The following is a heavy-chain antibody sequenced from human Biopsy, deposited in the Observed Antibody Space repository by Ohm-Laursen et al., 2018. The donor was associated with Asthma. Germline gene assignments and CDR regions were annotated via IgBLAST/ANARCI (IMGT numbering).Heavy chain of an antibody. CDR1: GRHFGSYN. J-gene: IGHJ4*02. CDR3: LRDMLGYYFDI. CDR2: ITFDGSTQ. Sequence: SLRLSCAASGRHFGSYNMHWARQAPGKGLEWVAVITFDGSTQHYGDSVKGRFTISGDNSKNMLFLQMNSLRAEDTAVYYCLRDMLGYYFDIWGQGTQVTVSS. D-gene: IGHD2-8*01. V-gene: IGHV3-30-3*01.